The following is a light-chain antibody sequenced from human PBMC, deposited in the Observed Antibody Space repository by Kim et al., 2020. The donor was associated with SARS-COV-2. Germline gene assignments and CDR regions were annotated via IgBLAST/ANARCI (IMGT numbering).Light chain of an antibody. Sequence: SSELTQDPAVSVALGQTVRITCQGDSLRSYYASWYQQKPGQAPLLVLYEKNNRPSGIPDRFSGSSSGNTTSLTLIGAQAEDEADYYCNSRESGVNHVVFG. V-gene: IGLV3-19*01. CDR2: EKN. CDR3: NSRESGVNHVV. CDR1: SLRSYY. J-gene: IGLJ2*01.